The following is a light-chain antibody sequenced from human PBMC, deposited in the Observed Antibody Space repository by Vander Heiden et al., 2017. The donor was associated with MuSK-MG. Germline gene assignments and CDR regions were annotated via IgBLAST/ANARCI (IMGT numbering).Light chain of an antibody. CDR1: QGISSY. CDR3: QQLNSYPIT. CDR2: AAS. Sequence: IQLTQSPSCLSASVGDRVTLTCRASQGISSYLAWYQQKPGKAPKLLIYAASTWQSGVPARFSGSGSGTEFTLTISSLQPEDFATYYCQQLNSYPITFGQGTRLEIK. V-gene: IGKV1-9*01. J-gene: IGKJ5*01.